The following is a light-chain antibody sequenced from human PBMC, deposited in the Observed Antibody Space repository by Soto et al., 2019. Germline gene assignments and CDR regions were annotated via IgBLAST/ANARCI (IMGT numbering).Light chain of an antibody. Sequence: DIQMTQFPSSLSASVRDRVTITCRASQTIKNYLNWYQQIPGKAPKLLIYAASSLQSGVPSRFSGSGSGTDFTLTISSLQPEDFATYYCQQSYSTPMYTFGQGTKLEIK. CDR2: AAS. CDR1: QTIKNY. CDR3: QQSYSTPMYT. J-gene: IGKJ2*01. V-gene: IGKV1-39*01.